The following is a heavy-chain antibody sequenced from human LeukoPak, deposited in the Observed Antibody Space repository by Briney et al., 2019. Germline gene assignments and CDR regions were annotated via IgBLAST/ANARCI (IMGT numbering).Heavy chain of an antibody. CDR1: GDSISSGAYY. J-gene: IGHJ4*02. CDR2: IYYSGST. V-gene: IGHV4-31*03. Sequence: PSETLSLTCTVSGDSISSGAYYWSWIRQLPGKGLEWIGYIYYSGSTYSNPSLKSRVTISVDTSKNQFSLKLSSVTAADTAVYYCATDDVVVRSFDYWGQGTLVTVSS. CDR3: ATDDVVVRSFDY. D-gene: IGHD2-2*01.